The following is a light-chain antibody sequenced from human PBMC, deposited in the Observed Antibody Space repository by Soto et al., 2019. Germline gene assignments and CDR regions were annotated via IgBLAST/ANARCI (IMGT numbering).Light chain of an antibody. J-gene: IGKJ2*01. Sequence: EVVMTQSPATLSVSPGERATLSCRASQSVSSNLAWYQQKPGQAPRLLISGASTRATGIPARFSGSGSGTEFTLTIDSLQSDDFAVYYCQQYTYWPPYTFGQGTKLEIK. CDR1: QSVSSN. CDR3: QQYTYWPPYT. CDR2: GAS. V-gene: IGKV3-15*01.